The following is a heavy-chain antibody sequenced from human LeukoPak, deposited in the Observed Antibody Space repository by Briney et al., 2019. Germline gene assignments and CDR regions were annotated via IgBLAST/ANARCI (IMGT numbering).Heavy chain of an antibody. V-gene: IGHV1-46*01. J-gene: IGHJ4*02. D-gene: IGHD2-2*01. CDR2: INPRAGST. CDR1: GYTFTSYY. CDR3: AIRRALGYCSSTSCYPTIDY. Sequence: ASVKVSCKASGYTFTSYYMQWVRQAPGQGLEWMGVINPRAGSTSYAQKFQGRVTMTRDTATSTVYMELSSLRSEDTAVYYCAIRRALGYCSSTSCYPTIDYWGQGTLVTVSS.